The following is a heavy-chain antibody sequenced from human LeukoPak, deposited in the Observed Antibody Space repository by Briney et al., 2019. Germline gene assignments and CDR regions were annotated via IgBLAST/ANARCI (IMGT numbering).Heavy chain of an antibody. CDR1: GFTFSSYT. CDR3: ARVRWPYNWFDP. D-gene: IGHD2-15*01. V-gene: IGHV3-74*01. CDR2: INSDGSST. J-gene: IGHJ5*02. Sequence: GSLSLSCAPSGFTFSSYTMHWVRQAPGEGLVWVSRINSDGSSTSYADSVKGRFTISRDNAKNTLYLQMNSLRAEDTAVYYCARVRWPYNWFDPWGQGTLVTVSS.